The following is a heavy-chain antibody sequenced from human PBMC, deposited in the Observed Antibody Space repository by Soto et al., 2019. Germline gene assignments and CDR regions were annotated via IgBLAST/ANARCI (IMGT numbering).Heavy chain of an antibody. CDR3: TRHTPGPNFYYGVDV. J-gene: IGHJ6*02. Sequence: PSQTLSLTCAISGDSVSSSSAAWNWIRQSPSRGLEWLGRAYYRSKWYTDYAVSLKSRMTINPDTSKNQFSLQLNSVTPEDTAVYYCTRHTPGPNFYYGVDVWGQGTTVTVSS. CDR2: AYYRSKWYT. V-gene: IGHV6-1*01. CDR1: GDSVSSSSAA. D-gene: IGHD2-21*01.